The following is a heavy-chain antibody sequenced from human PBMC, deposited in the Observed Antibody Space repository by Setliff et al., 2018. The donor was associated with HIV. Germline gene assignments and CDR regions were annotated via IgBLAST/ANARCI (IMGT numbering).Heavy chain of an antibody. Sequence: SETLSLTCTVSGGSIRSDYWNWIRQPPGKGLEWIGYIYNSGSTTYNPSLKSRVTISVDTSKNQFSLYLQMNSLRTEDTALYYCAKDNMRRGYFQHWGQGTLVTVSS. V-gene: IGHV4-59*01. CDR1: GGSIRSDY. J-gene: IGHJ1*01. D-gene: IGHD3-10*01. CDR3: AKDNMRRGYFQH. CDR2: IYNSGST.